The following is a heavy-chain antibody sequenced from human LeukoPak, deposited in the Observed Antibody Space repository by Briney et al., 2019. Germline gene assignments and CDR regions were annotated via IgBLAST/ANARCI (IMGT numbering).Heavy chain of an antibody. CDR3: ARESRYSSGWTGYYYYYYMDV. J-gene: IGHJ6*03. Sequence: PGGSLRLSCAASGFTVSSNYMSWVRQAPGEGLEWGSVIYSGGSTYYADSVKGRFTISRDNSKNTLYLQMNSLRAEDTAVYYCARESRYSSGWTGYYYYYYMDVWGKGTTVTISS. D-gene: IGHD6-19*01. CDR2: IYSGGST. CDR1: GFTVSSNY. V-gene: IGHV3-53*01.